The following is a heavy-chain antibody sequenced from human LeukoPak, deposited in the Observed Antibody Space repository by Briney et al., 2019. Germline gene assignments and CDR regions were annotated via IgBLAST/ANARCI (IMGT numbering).Heavy chain of an antibody. Sequence: SGGSLRLSCAASGFTFSSYSMNWVRQAPGKGLEWVSYISSSSSTIYYADSVKGRFTISRDNAKNSLYLQMNSLRDEDTAVYCCARDTPGYSYGYFVYWGQGTLVTVSS. CDR3: ARDTPGYSYGYFVY. CDR1: GFTFSSYS. CDR2: ISSSSSTI. V-gene: IGHV3-48*02. J-gene: IGHJ4*02. D-gene: IGHD5-18*01.